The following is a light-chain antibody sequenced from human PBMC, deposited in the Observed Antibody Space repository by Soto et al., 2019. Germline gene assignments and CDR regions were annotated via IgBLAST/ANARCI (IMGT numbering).Light chain of an antibody. Sequence: EVVLTQSPATLYLSPGESATLSCRASQSVNSYLAWYQQKPGQSPRLVIYDVADRATGIPARFSGSGSGTDFTLTIIRLEPEDFGTYYCKYRVNWPLTFGQGTKLQIK. CDR2: DVA. V-gene: IGKV3-11*01. CDR3: KYRVNWPLT. CDR1: QSVNSY. J-gene: IGKJ2*01.